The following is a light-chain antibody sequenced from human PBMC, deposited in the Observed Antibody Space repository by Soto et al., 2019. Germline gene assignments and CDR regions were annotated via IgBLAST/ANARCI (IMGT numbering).Light chain of an antibody. CDR2: RAS. V-gene: IGKV3-20*01. CDR3: QQYESSPLT. Sequence: EIVLTQSPDTLSLSPGERATLSCRASQSVSSSFLAWYQQKPGQAPRLLIYRASSRATGIPDRFTGSGSGTDFTLTISRLEPEDFAVYYCQQYESSPLTFGRGTKVEIK. J-gene: IGKJ4*01. CDR1: QSVSSSF.